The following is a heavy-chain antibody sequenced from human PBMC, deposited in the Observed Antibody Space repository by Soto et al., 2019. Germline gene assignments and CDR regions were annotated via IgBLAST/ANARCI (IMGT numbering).Heavy chain of an antibody. CDR3: AQALVFTGGDGFDI. Sequence: QVRLQEWGPGLVKPSQTLSRKCSVSGGSITTGGRYWSWIRQLPGKGLEWIGDIYYSGNTYYNASLKSRVAISVEAAKNQCSLKLSSVTAAETAVYYCAQALVFTGGDGFDIWGQGRLVTVSS. CDR1: GGSITTGGRY. V-gene: IGHV4-31*02. D-gene: IGHD6-6*01. J-gene: IGHJ3*02. CDR2: IYYSGNT.